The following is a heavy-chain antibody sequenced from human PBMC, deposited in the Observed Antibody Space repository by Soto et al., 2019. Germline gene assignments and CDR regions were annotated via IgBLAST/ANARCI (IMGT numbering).Heavy chain of an antibody. D-gene: IGHD3-10*01. CDR1: GFTFSSYA. J-gene: IGHJ4*02. CDR3: AKDPEVLWFGELSAYFDY. Sequence: GGSLRLSCAASGFTFSSYAMSWVRQAPGKGLEWVSAISGSGGSTYYADSVKGRFTISRDNSKNTLYLQMNSLRAEDTAVYYCAKDPEVLWFGELSAYFDYWGQGTLVTVSS. CDR2: ISGSGGST. V-gene: IGHV3-23*01.